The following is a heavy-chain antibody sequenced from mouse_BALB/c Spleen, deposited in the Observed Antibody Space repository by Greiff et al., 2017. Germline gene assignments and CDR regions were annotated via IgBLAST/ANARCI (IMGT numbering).Heavy chain of an antibody. Sequence: VQGVESGPGLVAPSQSLSITCTVSGFSLTDYGVSWIRQPPGKGLEWLGVIWGGGSTYYNSALKSRLSISKDNSKSQVFLKMNSLQTDDTAMYYCAKEGGGYDEYYAMDYWGQGTSVTVSS. D-gene: IGHD2-2*01. CDR1: GFSLTDYG. V-gene: IGHV2-6-5*01. CDR2: IWGGGST. CDR3: AKEGGGYDEYYAMDY. J-gene: IGHJ4*01.